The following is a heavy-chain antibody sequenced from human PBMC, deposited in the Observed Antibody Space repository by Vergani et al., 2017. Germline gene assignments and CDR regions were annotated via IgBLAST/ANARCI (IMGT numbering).Heavy chain of an antibody. V-gene: IGHV3-21*01. CDR3: ARETRDTPSSLDY. D-gene: IGHD5-24*01. Sequence: VQLVETGGGVVKRGGSLRLSCAASGFTFSSYSMNWVRQAPGKGLEWVSSISSSSSYIHYSDSLKGRFTISRDNAKSSLYLQMNSLRAEDTGVYYCARETRDTPSSLDYWGQGTLVTVSS. CDR1: GFTFSSYS. J-gene: IGHJ4*02. CDR2: ISSSSSYI.